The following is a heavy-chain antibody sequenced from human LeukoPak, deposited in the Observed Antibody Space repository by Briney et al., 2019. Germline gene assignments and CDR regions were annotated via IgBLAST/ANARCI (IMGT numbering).Heavy chain of an antibody. V-gene: IGHV4-34*01. CDR3: ARGRGYYDILTGYYPFDY. CDR2: INHSGST. Sequence: SETLSLTCAVYGGSFSGYYWSWIRQPPGKGLEWIGEINHSGSTNYSPSLKSRVTISVDTSKNQFSLKLSSVTAADTAVYYCARGRGYYDILTGYYPFDYWGQGTLVTVSS. J-gene: IGHJ4*02. CDR1: GGSFSGYY. D-gene: IGHD3-9*01.